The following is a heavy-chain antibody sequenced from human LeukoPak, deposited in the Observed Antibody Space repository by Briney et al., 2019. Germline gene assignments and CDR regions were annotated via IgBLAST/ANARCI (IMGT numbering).Heavy chain of an antibody. Sequence: GGSLRLSCTASGFTFSSFGMHWVRQTPGKGLEWVTFIHNYETTEYYADSVKGRFTISRDNSKNTVYLQMNSLRVEDTAVYYCVRELPSEPWRWGQGTLVTVSS. CDR3: VRELPSEPWR. CDR1: GFTFSSFG. V-gene: IGHV3-30*02. J-gene: IGHJ4*02. CDR2: IHNYETTE. D-gene: IGHD3-3*01.